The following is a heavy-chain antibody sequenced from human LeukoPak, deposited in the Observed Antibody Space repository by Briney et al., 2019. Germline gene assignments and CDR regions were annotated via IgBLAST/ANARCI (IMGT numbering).Heavy chain of an antibody. Sequence: GGSLRLSCAASGFTFSSYSMNWVRQAPGKGLEWVSSISSSSSYIYYADSVKGRFTISRDNAKNSLYLQMNSLRVKDTAVYYCARGRPHGNDYWGQGTLVTVSS. CDR2: ISSSSSYI. J-gene: IGHJ4*02. CDR3: ARGRPHGNDY. CDR1: GFTFSSYS. V-gene: IGHV3-21*01. D-gene: IGHD4-23*01.